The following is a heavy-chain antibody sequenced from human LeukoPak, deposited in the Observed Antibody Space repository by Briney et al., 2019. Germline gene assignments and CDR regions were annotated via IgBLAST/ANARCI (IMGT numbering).Heavy chain of an antibody. J-gene: IGHJ4*02. V-gene: IGHV4-39*01. CDR2: IYYSGST. D-gene: IGHD3-3*01. CDR1: GGSISSSSYY. CDR3: ARSGYDFWSGYSPYYFDY. Sequence: SETPSLTCTVSGGSISSSSYYWGWIRQPPGKGLEWIGSIYYSGSTYYNPSLKSRVTISVDTSKNQFSLKLSSVTAADTAVYYCARSGYDFWSGYSPYYFDYWGQGTLVTVSS.